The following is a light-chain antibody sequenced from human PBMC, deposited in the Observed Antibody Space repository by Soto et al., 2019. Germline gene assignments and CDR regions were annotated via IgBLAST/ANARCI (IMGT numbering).Light chain of an antibody. Sequence: EIVLTQSPATLSLSPGERATLSCRVSQSVSGFLAWYQQKPGQAPRLLIYDGSNRATGIPARFSGSGSGTDFTLTISSLEPEDFAVYHCQQRSNWPGTFGPGTKVDIK. CDR1: QSVSGF. J-gene: IGKJ3*01. CDR3: QQRSNWPGT. V-gene: IGKV3-11*01. CDR2: DGS.